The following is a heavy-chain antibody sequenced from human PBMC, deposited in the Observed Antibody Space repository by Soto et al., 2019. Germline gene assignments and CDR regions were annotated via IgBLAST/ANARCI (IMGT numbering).Heavy chain of an antibody. Sequence: ASVKVSCKASGYTFTSYDINWVRQATGQGLEWMGWMNPNSGNTGYAQKFQGRVTMTRNTSISTAYMELSSLRSEDTAVYYCARWRTATTDYYYGMDVCGQGPTVTVYS. V-gene: IGHV1-8*01. J-gene: IGHJ6*02. CDR2: MNPNSGNT. D-gene: IGHD1-26*01. CDR1: GYTFTSYD. CDR3: ARWRTATTDYYYGMDV.